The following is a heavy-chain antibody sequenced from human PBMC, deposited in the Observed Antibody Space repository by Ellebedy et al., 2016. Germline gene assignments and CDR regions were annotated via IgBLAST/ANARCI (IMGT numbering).Heavy chain of an antibody. D-gene: IGHD2-2*01. CDR3: AKDRYQLGPTDY. CDR1: GFTFSSYA. CDR2: ISGSGGST. Sequence: GESLKISXAASGFTFSSYAMSWVRQAPGKGLEWVSAISGSGGSTYYADSVKGRFTISRDNSKNTLYLQMNSLRAEDTAVYYCAKDRYQLGPTDYWGQGTLVTVSS. V-gene: IGHV3-23*01. J-gene: IGHJ4*02.